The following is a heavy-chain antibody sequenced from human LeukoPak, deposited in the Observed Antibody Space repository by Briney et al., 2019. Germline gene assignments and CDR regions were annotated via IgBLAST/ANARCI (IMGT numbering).Heavy chain of an antibody. CDR1: GGSISSAGYS. V-gene: IGHV4-30-2*01. CDR2: IFHTGST. CDR3: ATSSNGNWFDP. Sequence: SQTLSLTCAVSGGSISSAGYSWSWIGQPPGKGLEWIGYIFHTGSTYYNPSLKNRLTISLDRSNNQFSLKLSSVTAADTAVYYCATSSNGNWFDPWGQGTLVTVYS. J-gene: IGHJ5*02. D-gene: IGHD2-8*01.